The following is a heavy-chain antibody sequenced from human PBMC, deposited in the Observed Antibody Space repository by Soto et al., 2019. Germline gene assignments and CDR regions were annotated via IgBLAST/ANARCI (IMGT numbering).Heavy chain of an antibody. CDR3: ARDAGTYRYYFDY. V-gene: IGHV4-38-2*02. Sequence: SEPLSLTCAVSGYSIRDGYFWAWIRQPPGEGLEWIGTIYHSGNTFYNPSLRGRVTMSLDTSNNHYSLSLRSLTAADTAVYYCARDAGTYRYYFDYWGQGTLVTVSS. J-gene: IGHJ4*02. CDR1: GYSIRDGYF. CDR2: IYHSGNT.